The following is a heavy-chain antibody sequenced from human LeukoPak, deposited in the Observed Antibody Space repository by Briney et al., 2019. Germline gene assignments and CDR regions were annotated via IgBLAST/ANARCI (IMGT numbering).Heavy chain of an antibody. CDR2: IYHSGYT. J-gene: IGHJ4*02. Sequence: KPSETLSLTCTVSGGSINSSSYYWGWIRQPPGEALEWIGSIYHSGYTYYNPSLKSRVTISVDASKSQFSLKLSSVTAADTAVYYCARSSMFRGVTVDYWGQGTLVTVS. CDR1: GGSINSSSYY. CDR3: ARSSMFRGVTVDY. D-gene: IGHD3-10*01. V-gene: IGHV4-39*01.